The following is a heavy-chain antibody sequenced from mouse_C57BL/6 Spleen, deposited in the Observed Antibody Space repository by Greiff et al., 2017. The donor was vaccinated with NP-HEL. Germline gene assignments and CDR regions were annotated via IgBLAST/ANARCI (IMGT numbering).Heavy chain of an antibody. Sequence: EVKLMESGGGLVQPGGSLKLSCAASGFTFSDYGMAWVRQAPRKGPEWVAFISNLAYSIYYADTVTGRFTISRENAKNTLYLEMSSLRSEDTAMYYCATSYDGYWAYWGQGTLVTVSA. V-gene: IGHV5-15*01. CDR3: ATSYDGYWAY. J-gene: IGHJ3*01. D-gene: IGHD2-3*01. CDR2: ISNLAYSI. CDR1: GFTFSDYG.